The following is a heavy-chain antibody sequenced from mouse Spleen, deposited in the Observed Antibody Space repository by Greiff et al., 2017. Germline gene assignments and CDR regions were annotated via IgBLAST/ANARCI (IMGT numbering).Heavy chain of an antibody. Sequence: QVQLQQPGAELVRPGSSVKLSCKASGYTFTSYWMHWVKQRPIQGLEWIGNIDPSDSETHYNQKFKDKATLTVDKSSSTAYMQLSSLTSEDSAVYYCARGTMVTTGYYAMDYWGQGTSVTVSS. CDR3: ARGTMVTTGYYAMDY. CDR1: GYTFTSYW. V-gene: IGHV1-52*01. J-gene: IGHJ4*01. D-gene: IGHD2-2*01. CDR2: IDPSDSET.